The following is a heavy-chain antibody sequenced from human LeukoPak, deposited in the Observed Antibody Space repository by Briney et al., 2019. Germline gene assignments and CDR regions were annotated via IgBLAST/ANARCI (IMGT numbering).Heavy chain of an antibody. Sequence: PSQTLSLTCAVSGVSINSGGYSWTWIRQPPGKGLEWIGYISHNGGYRSGSTYYNPSLKSRVTISVDTSKNQFSLKLSSVTAADTAVYYCASLAAAGNSAYWGQGTLVTVSS. D-gene: IGHD6-13*01. J-gene: IGHJ4*02. CDR3: ASLAAAGNSAY. CDR1: GVSINSGGYS. CDR2: ISHNGGYRSGST. V-gene: IGHV4-30-2*05.